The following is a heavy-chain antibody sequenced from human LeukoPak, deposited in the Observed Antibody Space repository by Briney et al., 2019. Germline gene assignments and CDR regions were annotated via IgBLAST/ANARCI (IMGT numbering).Heavy chain of an antibody. CDR2: IHTSGTT. V-gene: IGHV4-4*07. Sequence: SETLSLTCTVSGGSISTYYWNWIRQPAGKGLEWIGRIHTSGTTNYNPSLKSRVTMSVDTSKNQFSLRLSSVTAADTAVYYCARTYDSSGLAAFDIWGQGTMVTVSS. J-gene: IGHJ3*02. D-gene: IGHD3-22*01. CDR1: GGSISTYY. CDR3: ARTYDSSGLAAFDI.